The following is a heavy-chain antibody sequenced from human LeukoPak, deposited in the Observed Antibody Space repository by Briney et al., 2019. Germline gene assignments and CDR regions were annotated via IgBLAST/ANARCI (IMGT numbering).Heavy chain of an antibody. Sequence: PSETLSLTCTVSGGSISSGDYYWSWIRQPPGKGLEWIGYIYYSGSTYYNPSLKSRVTISEDTSKNQFSLKLSSVTAADTAVYYCARVGCSSTSCRTRPYYFDYWGQGTLVTVSS. V-gene: IGHV4-30-4*01. CDR2: IYYSGST. J-gene: IGHJ4*02. CDR3: ARVGCSSTSCRTRPYYFDY. D-gene: IGHD2-2*01. CDR1: GGSISSGDYY.